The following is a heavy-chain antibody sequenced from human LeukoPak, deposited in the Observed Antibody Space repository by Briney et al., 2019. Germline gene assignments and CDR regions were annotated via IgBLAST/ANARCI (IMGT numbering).Heavy chain of an antibody. D-gene: IGHD3-3*01. CDR3: ARTPITIFGVVIVKGFFDY. CDR2: IYYSGST. J-gene: IGHJ4*02. CDR1: GGSVSSGSYY. V-gene: IGHV4-61*01. Sequence: SETLSLTCTVSGGSVSSGSYYWSWIRQPPGKRLEWIGYIYYSGSTNYNPSLKSRVTISVDTSKNQFSLKLSSVTAADTAVYYRARTPITIFGVVIVKGFFDYWGQGTLVTVSS.